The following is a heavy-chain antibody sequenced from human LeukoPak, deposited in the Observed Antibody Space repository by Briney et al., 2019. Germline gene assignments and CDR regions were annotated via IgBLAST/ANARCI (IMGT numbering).Heavy chain of an antibody. J-gene: IGHJ4*02. Sequence: PGGSLSLSCAASGFTLSTYAVSWVRQAPGKGMEWFSAISGGGGTTYYADSVKGRFTISRDNSENTLYLHLDSLRAEDTAVYYCAKRWRGNSRALDYWGQGTLVTVSS. CDR3: AKRWRGNSRALDY. D-gene: IGHD4-23*01. CDR1: GFTLSTYA. V-gene: IGHV3-23*01. CDR2: ISGGGGTT.